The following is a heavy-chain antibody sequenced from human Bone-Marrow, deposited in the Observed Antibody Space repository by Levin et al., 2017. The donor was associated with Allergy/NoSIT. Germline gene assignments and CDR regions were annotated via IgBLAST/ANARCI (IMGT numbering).Heavy chain of an antibody. J-gene: IGHJ4*02. CDR3: YRDGPHD. CDR1: GLTFSNAW. Sequence: NPGGSLRLSCEVSGLTFSNAWMNWVRQAPGKGLEWVGRIKSKTDGGTTDYAAPVKGRFTISRDDSKNTVYLQMNSLKSEDTAVYYCYRDGPHDWGQGTLVTVSS. CDR2: IKSKTDGGTT. D-gene: IGHD3/OR15-3a*01. V-gene: IGHV3-15*01.